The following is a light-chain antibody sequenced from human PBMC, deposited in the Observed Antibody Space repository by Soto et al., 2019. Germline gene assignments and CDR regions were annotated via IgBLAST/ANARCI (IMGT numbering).Light chain of an antibody. J-gene: IGLJ1*01. CDR1: SSDVGGYNY. Sequence: QSALTQPASVSGSPGQSITISCTGTSSDVGGYNYVSWYQHHPGKAPKLMIYEVSNRPSGVSNRFSGPKSGNTASLTISGLQAEDEADYYCNSYTSSSTLYVFGTGTKVTVL. CDR2: EVS. CDR3: NSYTSSSTLYV. V-gene: IGLV2-14*01.